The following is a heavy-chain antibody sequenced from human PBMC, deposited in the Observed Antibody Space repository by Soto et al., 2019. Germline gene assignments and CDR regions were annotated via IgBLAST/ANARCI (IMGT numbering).Heavy chain of an antibody. CDR1: GFSFSSYG. CDR3: AKDWCSGGSCRTDYFDY. Sequence: PGGSLRLSCAASGFSFSSYGMHWVRQAPGKGLEWVAVISYDGSNKYYADSVKGRFTISRDNSKNTLYLQMNSLRAEDTAVYYCAKDWCSGGSCRTDYFDYWGQGTLVTVSS. D-gene: IGHD2-15*01. CDR2: ISYDGSNK. J-gene: IGHJ4*02. V-gene: IGHV3-30*18.